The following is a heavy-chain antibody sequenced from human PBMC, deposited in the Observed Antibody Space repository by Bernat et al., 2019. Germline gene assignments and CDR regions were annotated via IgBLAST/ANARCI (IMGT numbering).Heavy chain of an antibody. CDR1: GGSISSYY. CDR3: ARDNWRDAFDI. CDR2: IYYSGST. Sequence: QVQLQESGPGLVKPSETLSLTCTVSGGSISSYYWSWIRQPPGKGLEWIGYIYYSGSTNYNPSLKSRVTISVDTSKNQFSLKLSSVTAADTAVYYCARDNWRDAFDIWGQGTIVTVSS. V-gene: IGHV4-59*01. J-gene: IGHJ3*02. D-gene: IGHD1-20*01.